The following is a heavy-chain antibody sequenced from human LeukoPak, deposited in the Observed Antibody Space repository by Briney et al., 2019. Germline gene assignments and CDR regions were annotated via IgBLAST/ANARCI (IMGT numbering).Heavy chain of an antibody. CDR2: INPNSGGT. V-gene: IGHV1-2*02. D-gene: IGHD3-22*01. CDR3: ASLHHYYDSSGYYN. CDR1: GYTFTGYY. Sequence: GASVKVSCKASGYTFTGYYMHWVRQAPGQGLEWMGWINPNSGGTNYAQKFQGRVTMTRDTSISTAYMELSRLRSDDTAVYYCASLHHYYDSSGYYNWGQGTLVTVSS. J-gene: IGHJ4*02.